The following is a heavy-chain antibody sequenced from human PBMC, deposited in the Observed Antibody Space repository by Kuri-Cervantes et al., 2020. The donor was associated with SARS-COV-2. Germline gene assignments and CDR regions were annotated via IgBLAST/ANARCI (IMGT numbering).Heavy chain of an antibody. V-gene: IGHV3-23*01. D-gene: IGHD6-19*01. CDR1: GFTFKSYA. Sequence: GGSLRLSCAASGFTFKSYAMNWVRQAPGKGLEWVSGISGTGGGTYYAESVKGRFTISRDNSRSMMYLQINSLRAEDTALYYCAKGTRSAWDGNYFDYWGQGTLVTVSS. CDR3: AKGTRSAWDGNYFDY. CDR2: ISGTGGGT. J-gene: IGHJ4*02.